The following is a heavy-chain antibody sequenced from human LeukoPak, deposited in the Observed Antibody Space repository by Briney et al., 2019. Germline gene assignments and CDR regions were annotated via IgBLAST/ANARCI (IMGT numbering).Heavy chain of an antibody. Sequence: GASVKVSCKASGYTFTSYYMHWVRQAPGQGLEWMGIINPSGGSTSYAQKFQGRVTMTRDTSTSTVYMELSSLRSEDTAVYYCAREDMLLWFGETGAFDIWGQGTMVTVSS. CDR1: GYTFTSYY. J-gene: IGHJ3*02. V-gene: IGHV1-46*01. D-gene: IGHD3-10*01. CDR2: INPSGGST. CDR3: AREDMLLWFGETGAFDI.